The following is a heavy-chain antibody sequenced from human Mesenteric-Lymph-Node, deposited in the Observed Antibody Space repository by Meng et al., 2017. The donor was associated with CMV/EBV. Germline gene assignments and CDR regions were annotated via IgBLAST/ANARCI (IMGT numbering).Heavy chain of an antibody. CDR2: IYHSGST. D-gene: IGHD1-1*01. CDR1: GGSISRSSFY. CDR3: ARRETTGTTVDY. Sequence: SETLSLTCTVSGGSISRSSFYWGWIRQPPGKGLEWIGSIYHSGSTYYNPSLKSRVTISVDTSKNQFSLNLSSVTAADTAVYYCARRETTGTTVDYWGQGTLVTVSS. J-gene: IGHJ4*02. V-gene: IGHV4-39*01.